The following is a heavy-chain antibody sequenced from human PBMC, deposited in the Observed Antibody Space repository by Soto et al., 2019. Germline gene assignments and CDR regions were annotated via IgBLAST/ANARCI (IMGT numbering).Heavy chain of an antibody. CDR1: GFPFSSYN. Sequence: SLRLSCAASGFPFSSYNMNWVRQAPGKGLEWVSSISSSSRYMYYADSVKGRLTIPRDNAKNSLYLHMNSLRAEDTAVYYCARGYCSRNSCYTGDAFDIWGQGTVVTVSS. V-gene: IGHV3-21*01. CDR2: ISSSSRYM. D-gene: IGHD2-2*02. CDR3: ARGYCSRNSCYTGDAFDI. J-gene: IGHJ3*02.